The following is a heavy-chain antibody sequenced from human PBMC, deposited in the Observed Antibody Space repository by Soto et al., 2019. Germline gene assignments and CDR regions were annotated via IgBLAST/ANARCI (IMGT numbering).Heavy chain of an antibody. CDR2: IYYNGNT. J-gene: IGHJ4*02. CDR1: GVSISDSSYY. V-gene: IGHV4-39*01. D-gene: IGHD3-22*01. CDR3: ARTLYDSSGYRFGYFDL. Sequence: SETLSLTCVVSGVSISDSSYYWAWFRQPPGKGLEWIGTIYYNGNTYYNPSLESRVTISLDTSKNQFSLKLTSVTAADTAVYYCARTLYDSSGYRFGYFDLWGQGTLVTVSS.